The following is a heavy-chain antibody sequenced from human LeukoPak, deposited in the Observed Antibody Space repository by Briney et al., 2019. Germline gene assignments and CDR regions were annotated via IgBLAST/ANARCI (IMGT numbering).Heavy chain of an antibody. CDR2: IHYSGTT. J-gene: IGHJ5*01. Sequence: SETLSLTCTVSGGSSIRTNSWAWIRQPPGKGLEWIATIHYSGTTYYNPSLESRVTISVDTSKTQFSLNLSSVTAADTAVYYCARDGRISWFFYWGRGTLVTVSS. CDR1: GGSSIRTNS. V-gene: IGHV4-39*07. CDR3: ARDGRISWFFY.